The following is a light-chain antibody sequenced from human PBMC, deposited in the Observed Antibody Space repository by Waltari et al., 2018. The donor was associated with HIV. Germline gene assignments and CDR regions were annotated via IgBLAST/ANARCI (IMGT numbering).Light chain of an antibody. Sequence: EIALTQSTGTLSLSPGERATLSCRANQTISSTYLAWYQQKPGQAPRLLIYGASSRATGIPDRFSGSGSGTDFTLTISSLEPEDCAVYYCQQYIGSPRTFGQGTKVELK. J-gene: IGKJ1*01. CDR3: QQYIGSPRT. CDR1: QTISSTY. V-gene: IGKV3-20*01. CDR2: GAS.